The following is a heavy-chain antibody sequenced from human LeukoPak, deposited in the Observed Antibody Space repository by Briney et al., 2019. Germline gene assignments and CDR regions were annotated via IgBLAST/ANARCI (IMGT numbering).Heavy chain of an antibody. CDR3: ARGAQLSGGPDAFDI. CDR2: ISGSGGST. V-gene: IGHV3-23*01. CDR1: GFIFSSYW. Sequence: GGSLRLSCAASGFIFSSYWMHWVRQAPGKGLEWVSAISGSGGSTYYADSVKGRFTISRDNSKNTLYLQMNSLRAEDTAVYYCARGAQLSGGPDAFDIWGQGTMVTVSS. D-gene: IGHD4-23*01. J-gene: IGHJ3*02.